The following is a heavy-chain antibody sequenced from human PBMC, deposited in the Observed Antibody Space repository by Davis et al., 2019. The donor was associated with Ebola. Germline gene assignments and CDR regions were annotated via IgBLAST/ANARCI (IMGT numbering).Heavy chain of an antibody. Sequence: ASVKVSCKASGVTFSSYAISWVRQAPGQGLEWMGWISAYNGNTNYAQKLQGRVTMTTDTSTSTAYMELRSLRSDDTAVYYCARDNWNQRRAFDIWGQGTMVTVSS. CDR2: ISAYNGNT. D-gene: IGHD1-20*01. CDR3: ARDNWNQRRAFDI. CDR1: GVTFSSYA. J-gene: IGHJ3*02. V-gene: IGHV1-18*01.